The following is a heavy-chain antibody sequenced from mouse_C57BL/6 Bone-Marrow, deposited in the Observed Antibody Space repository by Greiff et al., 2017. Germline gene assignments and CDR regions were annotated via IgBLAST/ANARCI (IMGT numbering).Heavy chain of an antibody. D-gene: IGHD1-1*01. V-gene: IGHV1-62-2*01. J-gene: IGHJ2*01. Sequence: VQLQQSGAELVKPGASVKLSCKASGYTFTEYTIHWVKQRSGQGLEWIGWFYPGSGSIKYTEKFKDKATLTADKSSSTVYMELSRLTSEDSAVYFCARHEASYYYGSSPYFDNWGQGTTLTVSS. CDR3: ARHEASYYYGSSPYFDN. CDR2: FYPGSGSI. CDR1: GYTFTEYT.